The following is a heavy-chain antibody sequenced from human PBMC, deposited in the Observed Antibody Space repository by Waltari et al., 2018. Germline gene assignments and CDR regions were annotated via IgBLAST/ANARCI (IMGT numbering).Heavy chain of an antibody. Sequence: EVQLVESGGKLVQPGGTLRLSCAVSGFSLSDYYMDWIRQTPGKGLEWVGHIRDRAHNYRTEYAASVQGRFTISRDDSDSSLFLHMKGLKTDDTAVYFCTRRYGSGYHFEHWGQGTLVTVSS. D-gene: IGHD6-25*01. J-gene: IGHJ5*02. CDR2: IRDRAHNYRT. CDR3: TRRYGSGYHFEH. V-gene: IGHV3-72*01. CDR1: GFSLSDYY.